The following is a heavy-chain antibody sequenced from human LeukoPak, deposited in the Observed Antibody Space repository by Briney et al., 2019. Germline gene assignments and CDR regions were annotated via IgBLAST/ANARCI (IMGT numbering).Heavy chain of an antibody. V-gene: IGHV1-69*05. Sequence: ASVKVSCKASGGTFSSYAISWVRRAPGQGLEWMGGIIPIFGTANYAQKFQGRVTITTDESTSTAYMELSSLRSEDTAVYYCARGSEIVSPPAFDIWGQGTMVTVSS. CDR1: GGTFSSYA. D-gene: IGHD2-15*01. J-gene: IGHJ3*02. CDR3: ARGSEIVSPPAFDI. CDR2: IIPIFGTA.